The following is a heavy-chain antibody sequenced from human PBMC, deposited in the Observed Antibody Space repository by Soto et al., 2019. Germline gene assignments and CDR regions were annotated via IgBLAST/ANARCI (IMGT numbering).Heavy chain of an antibody. Sequence: GGSLRLSCAASGFTFSSYEMNWVRQAPGKGLEWVSYISSSGSTIYYADSVKGRFTISRDNAKNSLYLQMNSLRAEDTAVYYCARDPSALIDDVWFDPWGQGTLVTVSS. D-gene: IGHD2-21*01. CDR1: GFTFSSYE. V-gene: IGHV3-48*03. J-gene: IGHJ5*02. CDR2: ISSSGSTI. CDR3: ARDPSALIDDVWFDP.